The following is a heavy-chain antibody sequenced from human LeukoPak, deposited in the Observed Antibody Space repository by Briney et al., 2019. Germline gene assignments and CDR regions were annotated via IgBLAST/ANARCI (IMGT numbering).Heavy chain of an antibody. V-gene: IGHV4-59*08. CDR2: IHSSGST. CDR1: GVTISSYY. D-gene: IGHD6-19*01. J-gene: IGHJ4*02. Sequence: PSETLSLTCTVSGVTISSYYWNWIRQPPGKGLEWIGYIHSSGSTKYNPSLKSRVTISVDTSKNQFSLKLCSVTAADRAVYYCARWYSSGWAFDYWGQGTLVTVSS. CDR3: ARWYSSGWAFDY.